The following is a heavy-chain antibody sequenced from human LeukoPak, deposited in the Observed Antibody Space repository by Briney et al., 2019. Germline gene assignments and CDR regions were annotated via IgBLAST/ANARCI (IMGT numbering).Heavy chain of an antibody. D-gene: IGHD3-16*01. CDR1: GYTFTSYD. CDR2: MNPNSGNT. J-gene: IGHJ4*02. V-gene: IGHV1-8*01. Sequence: GASVKVSCKASGYTFTSYDINWVRQATGQGLEWMGWMNPNSGNTGYAQKFQGRVTMTTDTSTSTAYMELRSLRSDDTAVYYCARDPYYDYVWGSYDYWGQGTLVTVSS. CDR3: ARDPYYDYVWGSYDY.